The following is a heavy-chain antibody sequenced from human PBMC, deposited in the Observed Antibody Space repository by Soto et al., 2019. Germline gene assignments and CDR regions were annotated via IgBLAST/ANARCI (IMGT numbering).Heavy chain of an antibody. CDR1: GVTFSSYA. V-gene: IGHV3-23*01. CDR2: ISGSGGST. D-gene: IGHD6-6*01. CDR3: AKASRYSSSSPFDY. J-gene: IGHJ4*02. Sequence: PGGSLRLSCAASGVTFSSYAMSWVRQAPGKGLEWVSAISGSGGSTYYADSVKGRFTISRDNSKNTLYLQMNSLRAEDTAVYYCAKASRYSSSSPFDYWGQGTLVTVSS.